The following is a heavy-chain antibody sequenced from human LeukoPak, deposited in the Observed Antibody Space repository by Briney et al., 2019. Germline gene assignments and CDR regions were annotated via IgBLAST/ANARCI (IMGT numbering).Heavy chain of an antibody. CDR1: DVSISSYY. CDR3: ARNSYRSTGYYYAI. D-gene: IGHD3-22*01. J-gene: IGHJ3*02. CDR2: VHTSGST. Sequence: SETLSLTCTVSDVSISSYYWSWIRQPAGKGLEWIGRVHTSGSTNYSPSLKSRVTMSVDTSKNQFSLKLSSVTAADTAVYYCARNSYRSTGYYYAIWGQGTMVTVSS. V-gene: IGHV4-4*07.